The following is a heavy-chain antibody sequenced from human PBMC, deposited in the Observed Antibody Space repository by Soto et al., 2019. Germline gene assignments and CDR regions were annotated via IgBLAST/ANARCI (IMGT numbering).Heavy chain of an antibody. Sequence: VQLLESGGGLVQPGGSLRLSCAASGFTFSSYAMSWVRQAPGKGLEWVSAISGSGGSTYYADSVKGRSTISRDNSKNTLYLQMNSLRAEDTAVYYCAKDYLSSRYYYDSSGPGGLDYWGQGTLVTVSS. D-gene: IGHD3-22*01. CDR1: GFTFSSYA. J-gene: IGHJ4*02. CDR2: ISGSGGST. V-gene: IGHV3-23*01. CDR3: AKDYLSSRYYYDSSGPGGLDY.